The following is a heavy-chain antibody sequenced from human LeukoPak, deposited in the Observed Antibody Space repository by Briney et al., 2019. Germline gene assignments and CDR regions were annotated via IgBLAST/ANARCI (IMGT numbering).Heavy chain of an antibody. Sequence: PGGSLRLSCAASGFTFSSYGMHWVRQAPGKGLEWVAFIRYDGSNKYYADSVKGRFTISRDNSKNTLYLQMNSLRAEDTAVYYCAKGFTVVTPLSFDYWGQGTLVTVSS. CDR2: IRYDGSNK. CDR3: AKGFTVVTPLSFDY. D-gene: IGHD4-23*01. J-gene: IGHJ4*02. CDR1: GFTFSSYG. V-gene: IGHV3-30*02.